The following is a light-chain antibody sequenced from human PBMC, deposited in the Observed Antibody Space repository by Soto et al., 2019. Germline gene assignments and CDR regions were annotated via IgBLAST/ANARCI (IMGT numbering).Light chain of an antibody. CDR1: QSISTY. CDR3: QQSYSTPRT. J-gene: IGKJ1*01. CDR2: TAS. V-gene: IGKV1-39*01. Sequence: DIQMTQSPSSLSASVGDRVTVTCRASQSISTYLNWYQQKPGKAPQLLIYTASSLQSGVPSRFSGSGSGTDFTLTISSLQPEDFATYYCQQSYSTPRTFGQGTKVDNK.